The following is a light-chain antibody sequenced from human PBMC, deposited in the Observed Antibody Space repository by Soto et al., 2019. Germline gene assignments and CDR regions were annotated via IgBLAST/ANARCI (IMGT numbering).Light chain of an antibody. CDR2: SNA. CDR3: AAWDDSLNGPV. V-gene: IGLV1-44*01. Sequence: QSVLTQPPSASWTPGQRVTISCSGSSSNIGSNAVNWYQQLPGTAPKLLIYSNAQRPSGVPDRFSGSKSGTSASLAISGLQSEDEADYYCAAWDDSLNGPVFGGGTKLTVL. J-gene: IGLJ2*01. CDR1: SSNIGSNA.